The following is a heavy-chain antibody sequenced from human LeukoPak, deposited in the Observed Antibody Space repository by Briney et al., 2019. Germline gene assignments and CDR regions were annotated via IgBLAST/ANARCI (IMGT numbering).Heavy chain of an antibody. Sequence: PGGPLTLSCAASGFTFSDYYMSWIRQAPGKGLEWVSYISSSGSTIYYADSVKGPFTISRDNAKNSLYLQMNSLRGEDTAVYYCARYLYIPGIAAAGLSWGQGTLVTVSS. V-gene: IGHV3-11*01. J-gene: IGHJ5*02. CDR3: ARYLYIPGIAAAGLS. CDR2: ISSSGSTI. D-gene: IGHD6-13*01. CDR1: GFTFSDYY.